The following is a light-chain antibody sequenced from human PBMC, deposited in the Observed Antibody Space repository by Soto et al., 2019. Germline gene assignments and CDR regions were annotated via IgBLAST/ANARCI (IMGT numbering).Light chain of an antibody. CDR1: QSVSSY. CDR2: DAS. V-gene: IGKV3-11*01. CDR3: QQRSNWPPLT. Sequence: EIVLTQSPATLSLSPGERATLSCRASQSVSSYLAWYQQKPGQAPRLLIYDASNSATGIPARFSGSGCGTAFTLTISSLEPEDFAVYYSQQRSNWPPLTFGGGTKVEIK. J-gene: IGKJ4*01.